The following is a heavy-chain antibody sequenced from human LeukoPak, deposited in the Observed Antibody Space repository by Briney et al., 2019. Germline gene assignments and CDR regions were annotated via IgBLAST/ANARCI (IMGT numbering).Heavy chain of an antibody. CDR3: ARDGTQWLRLLGY. D-gene: IGHD5-12*01. Sequence: GGSLRLSCAASGFTFSSYAMSWVRQAPGKGLEWVANIKQDGSEKYYVDSVKGRFTISRDNAKNSLYLQMNSLRAEDTAVYYCARDGTQWLRLLGYWGQGTLVTVSS. CDR2: IKQDGSEK. J-gene: IGHJ4*02. V-gene: IGHV3-7*01. CDR1: GFTFSSYA.